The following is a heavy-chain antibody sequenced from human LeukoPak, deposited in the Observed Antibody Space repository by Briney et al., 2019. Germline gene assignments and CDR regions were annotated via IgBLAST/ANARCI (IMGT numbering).Heavy chain of an antibody. V-gene: IGHV5-10-1*01. Sequence: GESLKISCETSGYSFTTYYISWVRQIPGGKGLEWMGRIDTTDSFATYSPSFQGRVTMSTDKSTNTAYLQWSSLKASDTAIYYCVKDGSSWFFGYWGQGTLVTVSS. CDR3: VKDGSSWFFGY. J-gene: IGHJ4*02. D-gene: IGHD6-13*01. CDR2: IDTTDSFA. CDR1: GYSFTTYY.